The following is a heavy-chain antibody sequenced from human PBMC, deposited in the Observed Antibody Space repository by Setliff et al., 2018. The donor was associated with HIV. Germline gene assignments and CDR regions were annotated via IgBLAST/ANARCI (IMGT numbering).Heavy chain of an antibody. CDR1: GGSFSGYY. Sequence: PSETLSLTCAVYGGSFSGYYWSWTRQPPGKGLEWIGEINHSGSTNYNPSLKSRVTISVDTSKNQFSLSLSSVTAADTAVYYCARLPDINSWPFDYWARGTLVTVSS. V-gene: IGHV4-34*01. D-gene: IGHD6-13*01. J-gene: IGHJ4*02. CDR2: INHSGST. CDR3: ARLPDINSWPFDY.